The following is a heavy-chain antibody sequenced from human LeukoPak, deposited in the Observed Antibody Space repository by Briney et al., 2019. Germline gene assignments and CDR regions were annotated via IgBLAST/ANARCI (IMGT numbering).Heavy chain of an antibody. D-gene: IGHD4-17*01. Sequence: GGSLRLSCAASGFTVSSNYMSWVRQAPGKGLEWVSVIYSGGSTYYADSVKGRFTISRDNSKNTLYLQMNSLRAEDTAVYYCASPLYGDHYYYGMDVWGQGTTVTVSS. CDR3: ASPLYGDHYYYGMDV. J-gene: IGHJ6*02. CDR2: IYSGGST. CDR1: GFTVSSNY. V-gene: IGHV3-66*01.